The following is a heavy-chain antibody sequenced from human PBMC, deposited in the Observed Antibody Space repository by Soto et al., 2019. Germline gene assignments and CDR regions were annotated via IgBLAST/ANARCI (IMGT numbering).Heavy chain of an antibody. D-gene: IGHD6-13*01. CDR1: GFTFSNAW. V-gene: IGHV3-15*07. CDR3: TTEWVGSSSWLDKYYYYYGMDV. J-gene: IGHJ6*02. CDR2: IKSKTDGGTT. Sequence: GGSLRLSCAASGFTFSNAWMNWVRQAPGKGLEWVGRIKSKTDGGTTDYAAPVKGRFTISRDDSKNTLYLQMNSLKTEDTAVYYCTTEWVGSSSWLDKYYYYYGMDVWGQGTTVTVSS.